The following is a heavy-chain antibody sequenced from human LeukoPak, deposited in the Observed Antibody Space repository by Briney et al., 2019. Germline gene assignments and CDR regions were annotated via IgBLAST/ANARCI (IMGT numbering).Heavy chain of an antibody. D-gene: IGHD1-26*01. CDR1: GFSLRNYW. CDR3: ARDKIVGATNFDY. V-gene: IGHV3-7*03. Sequence: PGGSLRLSCAASGFSLRNYWMSWVRQVPGKGLEWVANIKQEGGEIYYVDSVKGRFTISRDNAKNSLFLQMNSLRVEDTAIYYCARDKIVGATNFDYWGQGTLVTVSS. J-gene: IGHJ4*02. CDR2: IKQEGGEI.